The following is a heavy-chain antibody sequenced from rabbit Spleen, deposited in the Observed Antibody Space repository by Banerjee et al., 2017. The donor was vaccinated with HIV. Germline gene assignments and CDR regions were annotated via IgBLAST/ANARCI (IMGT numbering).Heavy chain of an antibody. Sequence: QQQLEESGGGLVKPGGTLTLTCKASGIDFSSGYDMCWVRQAPGKGLEWIGCIYTGNGKTYYATWARGRFTISKISSTTVTLQMTSLPVADTATFFCARDAGRGPYIDGYFDLWGPGTLVTVS. D-gene: IGHD8-1*01. CDR1: GIDFSSGYD. CDR3: ARDAGRGPYIDGYFDL. CDR2: IYTGNGKT. J-gene: IGHJ4*01. V-gene: IGHV1S45*01.